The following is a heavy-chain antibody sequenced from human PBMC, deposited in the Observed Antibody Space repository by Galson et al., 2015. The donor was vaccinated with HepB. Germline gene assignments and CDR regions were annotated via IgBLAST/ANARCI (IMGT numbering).Heavy chain of an antibody. Sequence: ETLSLTCTVSGGSISSSSYYWGWIRQPPGKGLEWIGSIYYSGSTYYNPSLKSRVTISVDTSKNQFSLKLSSVTAADTAVYYCARPLGPAGRGYYYFDYWGQGTLVTVSS. CDR1: GGSISSSSYY. CDR2: IYYSGST. D-gene: IGHD6-13*01. CDR3: ARPLGPAGRGYYYFDY. V-gene: IGHV4-39*01. J-gene: IGHJ4*02.